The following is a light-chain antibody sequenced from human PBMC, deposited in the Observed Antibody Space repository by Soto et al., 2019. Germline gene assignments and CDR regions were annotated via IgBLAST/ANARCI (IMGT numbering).Light chain of an antibody. J-gene: IGKJ5*01. CDR2: AAS. CDR1: QGISNY. Sequence: EIQVTQYTSSLSASVGDRVTITCRASQGISNYLAWYQQKPGKVPKLLIYAASSLQSGVPSRFSGSGSGTEFTLTISGLLPEDFATYHCQQLNTLPFTFGQGTRLEIK. V-gene: IGKV1-27*01. CDR3: QQLNTLPFT.